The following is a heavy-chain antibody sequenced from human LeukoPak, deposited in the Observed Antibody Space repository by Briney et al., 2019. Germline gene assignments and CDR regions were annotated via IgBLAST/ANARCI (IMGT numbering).Heavy chain of an antibody. V-gene: IGHV3-30*04. CDR1: GFTFSSYA. CDR3: AKRGYCRGGTCFSHDAFDI. D-gene: IGHD2-15*01. J-gene: IGHJ3*02. CDR2: ISYDGSNK. Sequence: GGSLRLSCAASGFTFSSYAMHWVRQAPGKGLEWVAVISYDGSNKYYADSVKGRFTISRDNSKNTLYLQMNSPRAEDTAVYYCAKRGYCRGGTCFSHDAFDIWGQGTMVTVSS.